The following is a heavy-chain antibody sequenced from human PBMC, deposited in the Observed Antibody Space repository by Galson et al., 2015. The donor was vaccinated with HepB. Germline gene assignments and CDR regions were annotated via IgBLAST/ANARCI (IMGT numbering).Heavy chain of an antibody. J-gene: IGHJ4*02. CDR3: ARDFSALYCSSTSCSITGYFDY. V-gene: IGHV3-33*01. D-gene: IGHD2-2*01. CDR1: GFTFSSYG. Sequence: SLRLSCAASGFTFSSYGMHWVRQAPGKGLEWVAVIWYDGSNKYYADSVKGRFTISRDNSKNTLYLQMNSLRAEDTAVYYCARDFSALYCSSTSCSITGYFDYWGQGTLVTVSS. CDR2: IWYDGSNK.